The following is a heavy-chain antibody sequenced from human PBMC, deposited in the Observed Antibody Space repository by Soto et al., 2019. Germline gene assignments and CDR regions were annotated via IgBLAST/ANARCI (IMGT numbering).Heavy chain of an antibody. CDR2: IKSKTDGGTT. CDR1: GFTFSNAW. V-gene: IGHV3-15*01. CDR3: TTDPFVVVVPAALYNWFDP. D-gene: IGHD2-2*01. J-gene: IGHJ5*02. Sequence: EVQLVESGGGLVKPGGSLRLSCAASGFTFSNAWMSWVRQAPGKGLEWVGRIKSKTDGGTTVYAAPVKGRFTISRDDSKNTLYLQMNSLKTEDTAVYYCTTDPFVVVVPAALYNWFDPWGQGTLVTVSS.